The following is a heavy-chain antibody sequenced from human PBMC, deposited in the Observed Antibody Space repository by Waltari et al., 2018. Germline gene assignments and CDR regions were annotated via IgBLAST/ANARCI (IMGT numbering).Heavy chain of an antibody. Sequence: EVQLVESGGGLVQPGRSLRLSCAASGLTFSSYWMTWVRQAQGKGLEWVAIIKQDGSEKHYVDSVKGRFTISRDNAKKSLYLQMNSLRVEDTAIYYCARGNWAPFDYWGQGTLVTVSS. CDR1: GLTFSSYW. J-gene: IGHJ4*02. D-gene: IGHD7-27*01. V-gene: IGHV3-7*01. CDR2: IKQDGSEK. CDR3: ARGNWAPFDY.